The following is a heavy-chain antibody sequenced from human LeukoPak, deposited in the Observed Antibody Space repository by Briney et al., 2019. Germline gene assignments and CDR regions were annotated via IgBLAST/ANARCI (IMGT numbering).Heavy chain of an antibody. CDR3: ARGFHYGLPFDP. CDR1: GYTFTSYY. Sequence: ASVKVSCKASGYTFTSYYMHWVRQAPGQGLEWMGWISAYNGNTNYAQKLQGRVTMTTDTSTSTAYMELRSLRSDDTAVYYCARGFHYGLPFDPWGQGTLVTVSS. CDR2: ISAYNGNT. D-gene: IGHD3-10*01. V-gene: IGHV1-18*04. J-gene: IGHJ5*02.